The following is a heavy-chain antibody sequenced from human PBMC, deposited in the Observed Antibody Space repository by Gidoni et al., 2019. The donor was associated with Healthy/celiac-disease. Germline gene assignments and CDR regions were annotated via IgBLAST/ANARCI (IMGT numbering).Heavy chain of an antibody. J-gene: IGHJ6*02. CDR3: ARKTGLVGATPYYYYGMDV. V-gene: IGHV1-69*01. CDR2: IIPIFGTA. CDR1: GGTFSSYA. D-gene: IGHD1-26*01. Sequence: QVQRVQSGAEVKKPGSSVKVSCKASGGTFSSYAISWVRQAPGQGLEWMGGIIPIFGTANYAQKFQGRVTITADESTSTAYMELSSLRSEDTAVYYCARKTGLVGATPYYYYGMDVWGQGTTVTVSS.